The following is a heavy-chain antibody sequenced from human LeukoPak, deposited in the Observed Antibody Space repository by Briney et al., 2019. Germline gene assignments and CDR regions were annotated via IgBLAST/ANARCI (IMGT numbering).Heavy chain of an antibody. CDR1: GGSISSGGYY. D-gene: IGHD1-7*01. V-gene: IGHV4-39*07. CDR3: ARVLELEYGVDNSGMDV. Sequence: SETLSLTCTVSGGSISSGGYYWSWIRQPPGKGLEWIGSIYYSGSTYYNPSLKSRVTISVDTSKNQFSLKLSSVTAADTAVYYCARVLELEYGVDNSGMDVWGQGTTVTVSS. J-gene: IGHJ6*02. CDR2: IYYSGST.